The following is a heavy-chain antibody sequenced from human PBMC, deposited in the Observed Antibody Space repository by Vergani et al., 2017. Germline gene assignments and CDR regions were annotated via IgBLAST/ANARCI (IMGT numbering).Heavy chain of an antibody. J-gene: IGHJ4*02. CDR3: TKGSRGYTGYFFDY. Sequence: EVQMVESGGGLVKPGGSLRLSCVASGFTFSHYSMNWVRQAPGKGLEGVSSVSGSSATPYYADSVKGGFIISRDNYKNTLHLQMKSLRADDTAVYYCTKGSRGYTGYFFDYWGQGTLATVSS. CDR1: GFTFSHYS. V-gene: IGHV3-23*04. CDR2: VSGSSATP. D-gene: IGHD5-12*01.